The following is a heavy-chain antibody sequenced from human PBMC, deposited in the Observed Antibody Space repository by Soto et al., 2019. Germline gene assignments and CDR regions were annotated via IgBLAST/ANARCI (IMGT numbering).Heavy chain of an antibody. CDR1: GFTFSSYA. V-gene: IGHV3-64*01. D-gene: IGHD3-22*01. J-gene: IGHJ6*02. CDR3: ARYDSSGYYWPYYYYGMDV. CDR2: ISSNGGST. Sequence: GGSLRLSCAASGFTFSSYAMHWVRQAPGKGLEYVSAISSNGGSTYYANSVKGRFTISRDNAKNTLYLQMISLRAEDTAVYYCARYDSSGYYWPYYYYGMDVWGQGTTVTVSS.